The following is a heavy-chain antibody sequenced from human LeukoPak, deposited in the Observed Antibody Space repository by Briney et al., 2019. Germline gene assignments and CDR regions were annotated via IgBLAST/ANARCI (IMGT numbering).Heavy chain of an antibody. CDR2: INPNSGGT. V-gene: IGHV1-2*02. Sequence: GASVKVSCKASGYTFTGYYMHWVRQAPGQGLEWMGWINPNSGGTNYAQKFQGRVTMTRDTSISTAYMELSRLRSNDTAVYYCAGDLPERNAFDIWGQGTMVTVSS. CDR3: AGDLPERNAFDI. CDR1: GYTFTGYY. J-gene: IGHJ3*02. D-gene: IGHD3-10*01.